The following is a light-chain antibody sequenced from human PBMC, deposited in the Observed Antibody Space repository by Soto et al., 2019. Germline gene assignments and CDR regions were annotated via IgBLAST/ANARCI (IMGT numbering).Light chain of an antibody. CDR1: QSIGNY. V-gene: IGKV3-11*01. CDR3: HQRQSWPRT. Sequence: EVVLTQSPATLSLSPGEGATLSCRASQSIGNYLAWYQQKPGQAPRLLIYATSNRATGIPARFSASGSGTDFTLTISDVQPEDFALYYCHQRQSWPRTFGQGTKVDIK. CDR2: ATS. J-gene: IGKJ1*01.